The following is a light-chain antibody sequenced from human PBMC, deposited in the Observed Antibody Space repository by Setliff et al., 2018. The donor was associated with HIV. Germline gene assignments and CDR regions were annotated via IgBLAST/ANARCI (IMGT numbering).Light chain of an antibody. CDR2: GAS. CDR3: QQYVTSRIT. V-gene: IGKV3-20*01. Sequence: IVLTQSPGTLSLSPGERATLSCRASQSVSSSYLAWYQQKPGQAPRLLIYGASSRATGIPDRFSGSGSGTDFTLTISRLEPEDFAVYYCQQYVTSRITFGQGTRLE. CDR1: QSVSSSY. J-gene: IGKJ5*01.